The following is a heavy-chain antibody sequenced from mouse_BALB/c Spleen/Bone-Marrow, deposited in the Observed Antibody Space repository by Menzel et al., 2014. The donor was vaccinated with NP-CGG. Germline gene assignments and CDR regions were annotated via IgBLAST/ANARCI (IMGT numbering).Heavy chain of an antibody. CDR3: ARERSWYFDV. J-gene: IGHJ1*01. CDR1: GYTFTDYN. Sequence: VQLKQSGPELVKPGASVKISCKASGYTFTDYNMHWVKQSHGKSLEWIGYIYPYNGGTGYNQKFKSKATLTVDNSSSTAYMERRRLTAEDSAVYYCARERSWYFDVWGAGTTVTVSS. V-gene: IGHV1S29*02. CDR2: IYPYNGGT.